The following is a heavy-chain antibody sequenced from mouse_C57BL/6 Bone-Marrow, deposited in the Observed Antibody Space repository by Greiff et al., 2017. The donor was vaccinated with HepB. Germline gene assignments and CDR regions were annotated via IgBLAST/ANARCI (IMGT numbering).Heavy chain of an antibody. Sequence: VQLQQSVAELVRPGASVKLSCTASGFTIKNTYMHWVKQRPEQGLEWIGRIDPANGNTKYAPKFQGKATITADTSSNTAYLQLSSLTSEDTAIYYCARNSPWYFDVWGTGTTVTVSS. J-gene: IGHJ1*03. CDR2: IDPANGNT. CDR3: ARNSPWYFDV. V-gene: IGHV14-3*01. CDR1: GFTIKNTY.